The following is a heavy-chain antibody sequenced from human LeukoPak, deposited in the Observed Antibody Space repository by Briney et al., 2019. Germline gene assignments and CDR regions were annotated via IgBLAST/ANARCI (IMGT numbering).Heavy chain of an antibody. V-gene: IGHV3-15*01. CDR2: IKSKTDGGTT. D-gene: IGHD2-15*01. J-gene: IGHJ4*02. CDR1: GFTFSNAW. CDR3: ATRYCSGGRCDY. Sequence: GGSLRLSCAASGFTFSNAWMTWVRQAPGKGLEWVGRIKSKTDGGTTDYAAPVKGRFTISRDDSKTTLYLQMNSLKTEDTAVYYCATRYCSGGRCDYWGQGTLVTVSS.